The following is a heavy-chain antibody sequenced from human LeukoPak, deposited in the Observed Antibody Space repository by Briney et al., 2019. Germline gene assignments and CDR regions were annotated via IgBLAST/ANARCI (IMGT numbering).Heavy chain of an antibody. CDR3: ARDRHSSSWYDY. Sequence: GRSLRLSCAASGFTFSSYGMHWVRQAPGKGLEWVAVIWYDGSNKYYADSVKGRFTISRDNAKNSLYLQMNSLRAEDTAVYYCARDRHSSSWYDYWGQGTLVTVSS. CDR2: IWYDGSNK. D-gene: IGHD6-13*01. V-gene: IGHV3-33*01. CDR1: GFTFSSYG. J-gene: IGHJ4*02.